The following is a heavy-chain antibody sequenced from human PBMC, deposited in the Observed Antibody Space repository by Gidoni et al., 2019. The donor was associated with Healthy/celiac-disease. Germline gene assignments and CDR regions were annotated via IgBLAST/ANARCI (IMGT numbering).Heavy chain of an antibody. CDR2: IDYSGST. Sequence: QLQLQESGPGLVKPSEALSLTCTVYGGSISSSSYYWGWLRQPPGKWLEWMGSIDYSGSTYYNPSLKGRVTISVDTSKNQFSLKLSSFTAADTAVYYCARIASGDYYFDYWGQGTLVTVSS. V-gene: IGHV4-39*01. D-gene: IGHD2-21*02. CDR3: ARIASGDYYFDY. CDR1: GGSISSSSYY. J-gene: IGHJ4*02.